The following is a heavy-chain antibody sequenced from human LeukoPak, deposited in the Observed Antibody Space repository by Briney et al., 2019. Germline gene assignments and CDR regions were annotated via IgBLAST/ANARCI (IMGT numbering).Heavy chain of an antibody. CDR2: ISAYNGNT. CDR1: GYTFTSYG. CDR3: ARGGSRSRRGDDAFDI. J-gene: IGHJ3*02. Sequence: ASVKVSCKASGYTFTSYGISWVRQAPGHRLEWMEWISAYNGNTELAQKFQGRVTLATDASTSTAYVELRSLTSDDTAVYFCARGGSRSRRGDDAFDIWGQGTMVTVSS. V-gene: IGHV1-18*01. D-gene: IGHD3-10*01.